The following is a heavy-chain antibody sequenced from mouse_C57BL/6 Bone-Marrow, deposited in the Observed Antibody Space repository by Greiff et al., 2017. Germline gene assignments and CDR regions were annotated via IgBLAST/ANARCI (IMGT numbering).Heavy chain of an antibody. Sequence: VQLQQSGPELVKPGASVKISCKASGYAFSSSWMNWVKQRPGKGLEWIGRIYPGDGDTNYNGKFKGKATLTADKSSRTAYMQLSSLTSEDSAVYFGAKGYFDVWGTGTTVTVSS. CDR3: AKGYFDV. V-gene: IGHV1-82*01. J-gene: IGHJ1*03. CDR2: IYPGDGDT. CDR1: GYAFSSSW.